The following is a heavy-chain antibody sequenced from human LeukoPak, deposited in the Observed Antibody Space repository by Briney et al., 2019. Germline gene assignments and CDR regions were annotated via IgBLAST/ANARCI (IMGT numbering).Heavy chain of an antibody. CDR1: GFTFSSYA. CDR3: AKDAVVAASFDY. V-gene: IGHV3-30-3*01. J-gene: IGHJ4*02. D-gene: IGHD2-15*01. Sequence: GGSLRLSCAASGFTFSSYAMHWVRQAPGKGLEWVAVISYDGSNKYYADSVKGRFTISRDNSKNTLYLQMNSLRAEDTAVYYCAKDAVVAASFDYWGQGTLVTVSS. CDR2: ISYDGSNK.